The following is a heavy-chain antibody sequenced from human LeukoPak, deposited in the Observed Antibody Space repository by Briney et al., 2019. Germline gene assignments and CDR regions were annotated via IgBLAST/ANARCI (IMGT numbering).Heavy chain of an antibody. CDR1: GYTFTSYG. CDR2: ISAYNGNT. J-gene: IGHJ4*02. Sequence: RASVKVSCKASGYTFTSYGISWVRQAPGQGLEWMGWISAYNGNTNYAQKLQGRVTMTTDTSTSTAYMELRSLRSDDTAVYYCARDIISSWHRGAFDYWGQGTLVTVSP. V-gene: IGHV1-18*01. D-gene: IGHD6-13*01. CDR3: ARDIISSWHRGAFDY.